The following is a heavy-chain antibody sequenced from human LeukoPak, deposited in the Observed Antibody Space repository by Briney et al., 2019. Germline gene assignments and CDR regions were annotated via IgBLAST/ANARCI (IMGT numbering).Heavy chain of an antibody. CDR2: ISPSATTI. D-gene: IGHD4-11*01. J-gene: IGHJ6*02. CDR3: AKDRVRYSRAYYYYGMDV. Sequence: GGSLRLSCAASAFTFSGYSMNWVRQAPGKGLEWVSYISPSATTIYYADSVKGRFTISRDNSKNTLYLQMNSLRAEDTAVYYCAKDRVRYSRAYYYYGMDVWGQGTTVTVSS. CDR1: AFTFSGYS. V-gene: IGHV3-48*01.